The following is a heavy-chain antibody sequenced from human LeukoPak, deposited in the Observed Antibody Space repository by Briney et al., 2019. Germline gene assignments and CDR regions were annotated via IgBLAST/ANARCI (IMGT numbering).Heavy chain of an antibody. CDR1: EYTFINYW. D-gene: IGHD3-10*01. Sequence: GESLKISCKGSEYTFINYWIAWVRQMHERDLNFMGIIYPADSDTRSSPYFQGQDTISADKSISTAYLQWSSLQASDTAMYYCVKGFSGTYFGMDVWGPGTMVTASS. CDR2: IYPADSDT. J-gene: IGHJ6*02. V-gene: IGHV5-51*01. CDR3: VKGFSGTYFGMDV.